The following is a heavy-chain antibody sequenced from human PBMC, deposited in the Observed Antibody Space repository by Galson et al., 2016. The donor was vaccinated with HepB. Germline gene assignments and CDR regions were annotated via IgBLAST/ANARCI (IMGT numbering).Heavy chain of an antibody. J-gene: IGHJ6*02. CDR1: GGTFITHG. V-gene: IGHV1-69*10. CDR3: ARAEISGQNYYYGVDV. CDR2: IIPPTGIP. D-gene: IGHD3/OR15-3a*01. Sequence: SVKVSCKASGGTFITHGISWVRQAPGQGLEWMGAIIPPTGIPNYAQKFQGRLTITADKSTTTAHMELSSLRSEDTAVYYCARAEISGQNYYYGVDVWGQGTTVTVSS.